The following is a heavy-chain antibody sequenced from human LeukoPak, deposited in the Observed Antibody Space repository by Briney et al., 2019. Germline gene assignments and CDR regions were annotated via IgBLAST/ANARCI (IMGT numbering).Heavy chain of an antibody. CDR1: GGSFSGYY. Sequence: SQTLSLTCAVYGGSFSGYYWSWIRQPPGKGLEWIGEINHSGSTNYNPSLKSRVTISVDTSKNQFSLKLSSVTAADTAVYYCARGYYDILTGYLRYYYYGMDVWGQGTTVTVSS. D-gene: IGHD3-9*01. V-gene: IGHV4-34*01. CDR2: INHSGST. CDR3: ARGYYDILTGYLRYYYYGMDV. J-gene: IGHJ6*02.